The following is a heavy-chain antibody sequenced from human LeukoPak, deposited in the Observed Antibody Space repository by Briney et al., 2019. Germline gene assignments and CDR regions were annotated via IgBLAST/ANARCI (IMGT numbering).Heavy chain of an antibody. CDR2: INPNSGGT. Sequence: GASVKVSCKSSGYTFTVYYMHWVRQAPGQGLEWMGWINPNSGGTNYAQKFQGRVTMTRDTSISTAYMELSRLRSDDTAVYYCARDLYQWLPSTRPRDYYYYMDVWGEGTTVTVSS. J-gene: IGHJ6*03. D-gene: IGHD6-19*01. CDR3: ARDLYQWLPSTRPRDYYYYMDV. CDR1: GYTFTVYY. V-gene: IGHV1-2*02.